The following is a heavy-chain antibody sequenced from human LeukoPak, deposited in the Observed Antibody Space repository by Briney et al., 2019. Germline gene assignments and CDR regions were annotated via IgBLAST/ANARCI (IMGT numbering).Heavy chain of an antibody. J-gene: IGHJ4*02. CDR2: ITSSGTA. V-gene: IGHV3-23*01. Sequence: PGGSLRLSCAASGLTFGSYGMGWVRQAPGKGLEWVSSITSSGTANYADSVKDRLLISRVNSKDTLFLQMNSLRVEDTAVYYCANTGSYSVYWGQGTLVTVSS. CDR3: ANTGSYSVY. CDR1: GLTFGSYG. D-gene: IGHD2-21*01.